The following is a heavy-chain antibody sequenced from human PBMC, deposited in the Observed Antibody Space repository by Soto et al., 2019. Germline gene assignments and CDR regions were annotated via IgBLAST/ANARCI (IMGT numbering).Heavy chain of an antibody. V-gene: IGHV4-34*01. D-gene: IGHD6-25*01. Sequence: SETLSLTCAVYGGSFSGYYWSWIRQPPGKGLEWIGEINHSGSTDYNPSLKSRVTISVDTSKNQFSLKLSSVTAADTAVYYCARQGSGWNGEIDYWGQGTLVTVSS. CDR2: INHSGST. CDR1: GGSFSGYY. J-gene: IGHJ4*02. CDR3: ARQGSGWNGEIDY.